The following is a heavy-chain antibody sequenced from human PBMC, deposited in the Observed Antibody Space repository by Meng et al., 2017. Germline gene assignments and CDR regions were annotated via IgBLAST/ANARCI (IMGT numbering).Heavy chain of an antibody. CDR1: GGTFSSYA. D-gene: IGHD5-24*01. V-gene: IGHV1-69*01. CDR3: ARVLRDGYNLGY. Sequence: QVELGPSGPEGKKPGSSVMVSCKAPGGTFSSYAISWVRQAPGQGLEWMGGIIPIFGTANYAQKFQGRVTITADESTSTAYMELSSLRSEDTAVYYCARVLRDGYNLGYWGQGTLVTVSS. J-gene: IGHJ4*02. CDR2: IIPIFGTA.